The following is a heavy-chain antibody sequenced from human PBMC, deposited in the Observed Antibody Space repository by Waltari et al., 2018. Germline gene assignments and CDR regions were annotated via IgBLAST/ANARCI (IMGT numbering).Heavy chain of an antibody. D-gene: IGHD1-26*01. J-gene: IGHJ6*02. V-gene: IGHV1-69*08. CDR3: ARAKSGSSARYYYYGMDV. Sequence: QVQLVQSGAEVKKPGSSVKVSCKASGGTFSSYAISWVRQAPGQGLEWMGRIIPILGTANYAQKFQGRVTITADKSTSTAYMELSSLRSEDTAVYYCARAKSGSSARYYYYGMDVWGQGTTVTVSS. CDR1: GGTFSSYA. CDR2: IIPILGTA.